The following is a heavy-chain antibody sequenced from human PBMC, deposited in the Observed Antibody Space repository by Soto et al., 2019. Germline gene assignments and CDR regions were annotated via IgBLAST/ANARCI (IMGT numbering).Heavy chain of an antibody. CDR1: GFTFSSYA. Sequence: GGSLRLSCAASGFTFSSYAMSWVRQAPGKGLEWVSAISGSGGSTYYAYSVKGRFTISTDNSKNTLYLQMNSLRAEDTAVYYCAKRDGFLEWLPISSSFDYWGQGTLVTVSS. J-gene: IGHJ4*02. V-gene: IGHV3-23*01. CDR3: AKRDGFLEWLPISSSFDY. CDR2: ISGSGGST. D-gene: IGHD3-3*01.